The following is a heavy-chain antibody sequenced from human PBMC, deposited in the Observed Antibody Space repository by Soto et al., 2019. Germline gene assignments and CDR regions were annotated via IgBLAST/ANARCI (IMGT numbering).Heavy chain of an antibody. CDR3: ARDHYDILTGYRPHDY. CDR1: GFTFSSYR. V-gene: IGHV3-7*04. D-gene: IGHD3-9*01. J-gene: IGHJ4*02. Sequence: PGGSLRLSCAASGFTFSSYRMSWVRQAPGKGLEWVANIKQDGSEKYYVDSVKGRFTISRDNAKNSLYLQMNSLRAGDTAVYYCARDHYDILTGYRPHDYWGQGTLVTVSS. CDR2: IKQDGSEK.